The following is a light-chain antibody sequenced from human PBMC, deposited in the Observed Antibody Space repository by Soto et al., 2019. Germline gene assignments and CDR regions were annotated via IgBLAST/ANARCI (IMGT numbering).Light chain of an antibody. Sequence: DIQMTQSPPSLSASVGDRVSITCRASQSITTFVNWLQQKPGKAPKVLIFGASNLQTGVLSRFSAGGFGTDFTLTISNLQPEDAATYFCQQSFGMPGSFGQGTRLEIK. V-gene: IGKV1-39*01. J-gene: IGKJ5*01. CDR2: GAS. CDR1: QSITTF. CDR3: QQSFGMPGS.